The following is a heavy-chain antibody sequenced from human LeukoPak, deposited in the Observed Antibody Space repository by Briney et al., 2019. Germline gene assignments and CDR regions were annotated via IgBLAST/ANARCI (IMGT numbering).Heavy chain of an antibody. J-gene: IGHJ5*02. CDR3: ARGRGSGNWFDP. CDR1: GGSFSGYY. D-gene: IGHD6-25*01. Sequence: SETLSLTCAVYGGSFSGYYWSWIRQPPGKGLEWIGEINHSGSTNYNPSLKSRVTISVDTSKNQFSLKLSSVTAADTAVYYCARGRGSGNWFDPWGQGTRVTVSS. CDR2: INHSGST. V-gene: IGHV4-34*01.